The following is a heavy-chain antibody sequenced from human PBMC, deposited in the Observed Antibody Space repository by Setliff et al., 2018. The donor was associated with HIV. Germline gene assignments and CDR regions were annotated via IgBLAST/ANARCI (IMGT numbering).Heavy chain of an antibody. CDR1: GFAFNTYT. V-gene: IGHV3-21*01. J-gene: IGHJ6*03. CDR3: ARDRVGYYYYMDV. Sequence: GGSLRLSCTASGFAFNTYTMNWVRQAPGKGLEWVSSISSSSSFIYYADSVRGRFTVSRDNAKNSLYLQMNSLRAEDTAVYYCARDRVGYYYYMDVWGKGTTVTVSS. CDR2: ISSSSSFI. D-gene: IGHD1-26*01.